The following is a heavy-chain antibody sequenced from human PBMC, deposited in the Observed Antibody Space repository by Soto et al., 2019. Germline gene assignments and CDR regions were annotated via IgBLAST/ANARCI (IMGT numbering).Heavy chain of an antibody. CDR2: IWYDGSNK. D-gene: IGHD6-6*01. J-gene: IGHJ4*02. CDR3: ARDLEQLVTLIDY. V-gene: IGHV3-33*01. CDR1: GFTFSSYG. Sequence: QVQLVESGGGVVQPGRSLRLSCAASGFTFSSYGMHWVRQAPGKGLEWVAVIWYDGSNKYYADSVKGRFTISRDNSKNTLYLQMNSLRAEDTAVYYCARDLEQLVTLIDYWGQGTLVTVSS.